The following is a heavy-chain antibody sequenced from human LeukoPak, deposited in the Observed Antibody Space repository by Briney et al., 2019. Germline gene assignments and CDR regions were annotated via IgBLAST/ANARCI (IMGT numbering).Heavy chain of an antibody. Sequence: PGGSLRLSCAASGFTFSSYAMHWVRQAPGKGLEWVAVISYDGSNKYYADSVKGRFTISRDNSKNTLYLQMNSLRAEDTAVYYCARDIGSRVSISVFDYWGQGTLVTVSS. V-gene: IGHV3-30-3*01. CDR3: ARDIGSRVSISVFDY. J-gene: IGHJ4*02. CDR2: ISYDGSNK. CDR1: GFTFSSYA. D-gene: IGHD3-16*02.